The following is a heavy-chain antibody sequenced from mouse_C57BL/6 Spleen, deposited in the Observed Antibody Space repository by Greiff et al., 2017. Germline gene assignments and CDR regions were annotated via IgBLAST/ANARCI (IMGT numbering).Heavy chain of an antibody. CDR1: GFTFSSYA. V-gene: IGHV5-4*01. D-gene: IGHD2-3*01. J-gene: IGHJ4*01. Sequence: VQLKESGGGLVKPGGSLKLSCAASGFTFSSYAMSWVRQTPVQRLEWVATISDGGSYTYYHDNVKDRFTISKDNAKNNLYLQMSHLKSEDTAMYYFARDYEYCDMGYWGQGTSVTVSS. CDR2: ISDGGSYT. CDR3: ARDYEYCDMGY.